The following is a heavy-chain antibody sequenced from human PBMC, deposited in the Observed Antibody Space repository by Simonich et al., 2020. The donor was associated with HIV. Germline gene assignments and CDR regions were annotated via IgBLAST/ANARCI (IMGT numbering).Heavy chain of an antibody. Sequence: QVHLQQWGAGRLKPSETLSLTCAVYGGSFRGYYWSWTRQPPGKGLEWIGEIDHSESTSYNPSLKSRVTMSVDTSKNQFSLKLTAVTAADTAVYYCARRSGYALDYWGQGTLVTISS. D-gene: IGHD5-12*01. CDR2: IDHSEST. V-gene: IGHV4-34*01. CDR3: ARRSGYALDY. J-gene: IGHJ4*02. CDR1: GGSFRGYY.